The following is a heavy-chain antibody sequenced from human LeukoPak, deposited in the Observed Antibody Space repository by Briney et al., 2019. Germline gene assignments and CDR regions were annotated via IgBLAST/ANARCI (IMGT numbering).Heavy chain of an antibody. CDR2: INPNRGGT. J-gene: IGHJ4*02. CDR3: ARGTSYGLDY. D-gene: IGHD5-18*01. V-gene: IGHV1-2*02. Sequence: GASVKVSCKASGYAFTGYGISWVRQAPGQGLEWMGWINPNRGGTNRAQKFQGRVTMPRDTSISTAYMELSSLRSGDTAVYYWARGTSYGLDYWGQGTLVTVSS. CDR1: GYAFTGYG.